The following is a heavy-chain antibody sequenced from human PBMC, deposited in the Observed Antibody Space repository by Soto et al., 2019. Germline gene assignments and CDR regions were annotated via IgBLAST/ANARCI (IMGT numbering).Heavy chain of an antibody. D-gene: IGHD3-10*01. CDR1: GYTYNIDD. V-gene: IGHV1-8*01. CDR3: TRAYGAETFDF. Sequence: NVYCKTFGYTYNIDDIHWRRQAPGHGLEWMGWMNPNSGNTGYAQNFRGRVTMTQNTAIGTAYMELSSLRSDDTATYYCTRAYGAETFDFWGQGTRVPS. J-gene: IGHJ5*01. CDR2: MNPNSGNT.